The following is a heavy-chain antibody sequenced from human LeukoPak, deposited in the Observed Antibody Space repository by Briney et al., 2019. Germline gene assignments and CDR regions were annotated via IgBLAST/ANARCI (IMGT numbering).Heavy chain of an antibody. V-gene: IGHV4-59*01. D-gene: IGHD2-2*01. CDR3: ARDRVSDLYCSSTSCSYYYYYGMDV. CDR2: IYYSGST. CDR1: GGSISSYY. Sequence: TSETLSLTCTVSGGSISSYYWSWIRQPPGKGLEWIGYIYYSGSTNYNPSLKSRVTISVDTSKNQFSLKLSSVTAADTAVYYCARDRVSDLYCSSTSCSYYYYYGMDVWGQGTTVTVSS. J-gene: IGHJ6*02.